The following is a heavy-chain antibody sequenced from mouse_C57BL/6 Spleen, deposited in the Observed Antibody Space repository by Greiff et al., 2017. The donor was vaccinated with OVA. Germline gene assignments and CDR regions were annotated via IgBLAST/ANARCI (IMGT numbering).Heavy chain of an antibody. CDR2: IYPGDGDT. CDR1: GYAFSSSW. V-gene: IGHV1-82*01. J-gene: IGHJ4*01. Sequence: QVQLQQSGPELVKPGASVKISCKASGYAFSSSWMNWVKQRPGKGLEWIGRIYPGDGDTNYNGKLKGKATLTADKSSSTAYMQRSSLTSEDSAVYFCARSPLYDAMDYWGQGTSVTVSA. CDR3: ARSPLYDAMDY.